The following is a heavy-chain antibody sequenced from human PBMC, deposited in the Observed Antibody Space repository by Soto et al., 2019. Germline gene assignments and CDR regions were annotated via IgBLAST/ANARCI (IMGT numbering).Heavy chain of an antibody. J-gene: IGHJ6*02. Sequence: QVPLQESGPGLVKPSQTLSLTCNVSGGSISGGRYYWNWIRQHPGKGLEWIGNIYDNGITYYNPXXXXXXXXXXXXXXXXXXXRLSSVTAADTAVYYCTRDRGFGMDVWGQGTTVTVSS. CDR2: IYDNGIT. CDR1: GGSISGGRYY. CDR3: TRDRGFGMDV. V-gene: IGHV4-31*01.